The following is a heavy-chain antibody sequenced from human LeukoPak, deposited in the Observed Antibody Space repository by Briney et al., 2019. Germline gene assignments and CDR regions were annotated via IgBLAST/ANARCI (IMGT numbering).Heavy chain of an antibody. CDR2: IWYDGSNK. Sequence: PGGPLRLSCAASGFTFSSYGMHWVRQAPGKGLEWVAVIWYDGSNKYYADSVKGRFTISRDNSKNTLYLQMNSLRAEDTAVYYCARGDYGDYLLDYWGQGTLVTVSS. CDR3: ARGDYGDYLLDY. V-gene: IGHV3-33*01. D-gene: IGHD4-17*01. CDR1: GFTFSSYG. J-gene: IGHJ4*02.